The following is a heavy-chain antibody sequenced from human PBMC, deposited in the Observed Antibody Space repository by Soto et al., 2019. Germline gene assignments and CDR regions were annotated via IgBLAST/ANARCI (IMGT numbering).Heavy chain of an antibody. CDR2: INPNSVGT. J-gene: IGHJ3*02. CDR3: AREPMVRAAHGFDI. V-gene: IGHV1-2*02. Sequence: ASVKVSCKASGYTFTGHYMHWVRQAPGQGLEWMGWINPNSVGTNHAQKFQGRVTMTRDTSISTAYMELSRLRSDDTAVYYCAREPMVRAAHGFDIWGQGTMVT. CDR1: GYTFTGHY. D-gene: IGHD3-10*01.